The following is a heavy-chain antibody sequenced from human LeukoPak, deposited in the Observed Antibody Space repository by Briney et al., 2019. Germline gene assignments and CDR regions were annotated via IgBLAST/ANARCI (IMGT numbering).Heavy chain of an antibody. Sequence: ASVKVSCKASGYTFTSYGISWVRQAPGQGLEWMGCISGYNGNTNYAQKLQGRFTMTTDTSKSTAYLELRSLRSDDTAVYYCARGGLRSRIDYWGQGTLVTVSS. V-gene: IGHV1-18*01. J-gene: IGHJ4*02. D-gene: IGHD5-12*01. CDR3: ARGGLRSRIDY. CDR2: ISGYNGNT. CDR1: GYTFTSYG.